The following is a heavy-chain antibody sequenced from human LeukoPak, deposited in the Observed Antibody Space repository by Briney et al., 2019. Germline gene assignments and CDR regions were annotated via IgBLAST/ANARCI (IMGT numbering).Heavy chain of an antibody. D-gene: IGHD5-18*01. CDR2: ISGSGGST. Sequence: PGGSLRLSCAASGFTFSSYAMSWVRQAPGKGLEWVSAISGSGGSTYYADSVKGRFTISRDNSKNTLYLQMNSLRAEDTAVYYCAKDTWIQLWSPCYYGMDVWGQGTTVTVSS. J-gene: IGHJ6*02. CDR3: AKDTWIQLWSPCYYGMDV. CDR1: GFTFSSYA. V-gene: IGHV3-23*01.